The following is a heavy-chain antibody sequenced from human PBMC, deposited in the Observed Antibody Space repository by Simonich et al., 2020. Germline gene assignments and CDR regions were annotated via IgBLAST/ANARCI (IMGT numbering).Heavy chain of an antibody. CDR1: GFTFSSYA. D-gene: IGHD1-26*01. J-gene: IGHJ3*02. CDR2: RSYERSNK. CDR3: AREGAGNDAFDI. Sequence: QVQLVESGGGVVQPGRSLRLSCAASGFTFSSYAMHWVRQAPGKGLEWVSVRSYERSNKYYADAVKGRFTIARDNSKNTLYLQMNSLRAEDTAVYYCAREGAGNDAFDIWGQGTMVTVSS. V-gene: IGHV3-30*07.